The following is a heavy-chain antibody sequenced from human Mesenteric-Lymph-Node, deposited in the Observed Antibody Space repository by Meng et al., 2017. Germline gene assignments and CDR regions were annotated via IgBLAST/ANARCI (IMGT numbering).Heavy chain of an antibody. J-gene: IGHJ3*02. CDR1: GFIFSNSA. CDR3: ARSQLLPDDAFDI. CDR2: ISSDGTST. Sequence: GESLKISCAASGFIFSNSAMSWVRQAPGKGLEWVSRISSDGTSTSYADSVQGRFLISRDNAKSTLYLQVNSLRTEDTAVYYCARSQLLPDDAFDIWGQGTMVTVSS. D-gene: IGHD1-1*01. V-gene: IGHV3-74*01.